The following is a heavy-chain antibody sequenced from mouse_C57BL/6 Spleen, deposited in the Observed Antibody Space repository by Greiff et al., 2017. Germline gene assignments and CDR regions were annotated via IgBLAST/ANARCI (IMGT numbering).Heavy chain of an antibody. Sequence: EVQLQQSGPELVKPGASVKISCKASGYTFTDYYMNWVKQSHGKSLEWIGDINPNNGGTSYNQKFKGKATLTVDKSSSTAYMELRSLTSEDSAVYYCASLYDYSFDYWGQGTTLTVSS. CDR2: INPNNGGT. CDR1: GYTFTDYY. CDR3: ASLYDYSFDY. D-gene: IGHD2-3*01. J-gene: IGHJ2*01. V-gene: IGHV1-26*01.